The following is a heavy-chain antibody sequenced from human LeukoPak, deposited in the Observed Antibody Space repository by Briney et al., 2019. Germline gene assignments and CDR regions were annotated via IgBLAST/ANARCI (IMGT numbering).Heavy chain of an antibody. D-gene: IGHD5-12*01. CDR3: ARGRGYSGYDAFDY. J-gene: IGHJ4*02. Sequence: SQTLSLTCTVSGGSISSGGYYWSWIRQHPGKGLEWIGYIYYSGSTNYDPSLKSRVTISVDTSKNQFSLKLSSVTAADTAVYYCARGRGYSGYDAFDYWGQGTLVTVSS. V-gene: IGHV4-31*03. CDR2: IYYSGST. CDR1: GGSISSGGYY.